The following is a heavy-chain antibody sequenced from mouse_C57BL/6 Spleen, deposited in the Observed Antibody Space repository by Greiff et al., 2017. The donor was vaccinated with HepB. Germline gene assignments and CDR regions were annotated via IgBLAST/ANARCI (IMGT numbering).Heavy chain of an antibody. Sequence: QVQLQQSGPELVKPGASVKISCKASGYAFSSSWMNWVKQRPGKGLEWIGRIYPGDGDTNYNGKFKGKATLTADKSSSTAYMQLSSLTSEDSAVYFCAWITTVVEGGYWGQGTTLTVSS. CDR1: GYAFSSSW. D-gene: IGHD1-1*01. CDR2: IYPGDGDT. V-gene: IGHV1-82*01. CDR3: AWITTVVEGGY. J-gene: IGHJ2*01.